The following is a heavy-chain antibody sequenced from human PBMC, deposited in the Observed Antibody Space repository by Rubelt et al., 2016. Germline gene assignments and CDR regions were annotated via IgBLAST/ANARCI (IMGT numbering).Heavy chain of an antibody. CDR3: AHVLQRSWYYDL. D-gene: IGHD6-6*01. Sequence: EVQLVESGGGLVQPGGSLRLSCAASGFSFSSYAMNWVRQAPEKGLEWISAISGGGGSTYYADSVKGRFTISRDNSKTTLYLHMSSLRAEDTAVYYCAHVLQRSWYYDLWGRGTLVTVSS. CDR2: ISGGGGST. CDR1: GFSFSSYA. J-gene: IGHJ2*01. V-gene: IGHV3-23*04.